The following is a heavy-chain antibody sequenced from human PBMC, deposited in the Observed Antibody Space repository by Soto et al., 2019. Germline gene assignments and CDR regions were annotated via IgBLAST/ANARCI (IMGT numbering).Heavy chain of an antibody. CDR2: IIPSFGTA. D-gene: IGHD6-13*01. Sequence: QVQLVQAVAEVKKPGSSVKVSCKASGGTFSSYAISWVRHAPGQGLEWMGVIIPSFGTANYAQKFQGRVTITADESTSTAYMELSSLRSADTAVYYCARDAPPYSSTTGGFDYWGQGTLVTVSS. CDR3: ARDAPPYSSTTGGFDY. CDR1: GGTFSSYA. J-gene: IGHJ4*02. V-gene: IGHV1-69*01.